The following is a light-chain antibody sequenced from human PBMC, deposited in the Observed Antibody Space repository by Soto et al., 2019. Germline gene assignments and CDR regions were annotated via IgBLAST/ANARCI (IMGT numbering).Light chain of an antibody. CDR3: AAWDDSLNGPDSV. CDR2: SNN. CDR1: SSNIGSNT. V-gene: IGLV1-44*01. J-gene: IGLJ1*01. Sequence: QSVLTQPPSASGTPGQRVTISCSGSSSNIGSNTVNWYQQLPGTAPKLLIYSNNQRPSGVPDRFSGSKSGTSASLAISGLQSADEADYYCAAWDDSLNGPDSVFGTGTKVTVL.